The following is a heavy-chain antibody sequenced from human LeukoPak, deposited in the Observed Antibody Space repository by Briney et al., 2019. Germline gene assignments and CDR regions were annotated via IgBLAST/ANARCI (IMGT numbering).Heavy chain of an antibody. CDR1: GGTFSSYA. CDR3: AREDDSSGYAYFDY. CDR2: IIPILGIA. J-gene: IGHJ4*02. D-gene: IGHD3-22*01. Sequence: ASVKVSCKASGGTFSSYAISWVRQAPGQGLEWMGRIIPILGIANYAQKFQGRVTITADKSTSTAYMELSSLRSEDTAVYYCAREDDSSGYAYFDYWGQGTLVTVSS. V-gene: IGHV1-69*04.